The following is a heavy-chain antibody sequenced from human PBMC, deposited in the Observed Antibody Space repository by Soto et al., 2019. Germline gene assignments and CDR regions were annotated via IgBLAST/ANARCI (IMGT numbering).Heavy chain of an antibody. Sequence: GSLRLSCAASGFTFSSYAMHWVRQAPGKGLEWVAVISYDGSNKYYADSVKGRFTISRDNSKNTLYLQMNSLRAEDTAVYYCARDQDPYGMDVWGQGTTVTVSS. CDR2: ISYDGSNK. J-gene: IGHJ6*02. V-gene: IGHV3-30-3*01. CDR3: ARDQDPYGMDV. CDR1: GFTFSSYA.